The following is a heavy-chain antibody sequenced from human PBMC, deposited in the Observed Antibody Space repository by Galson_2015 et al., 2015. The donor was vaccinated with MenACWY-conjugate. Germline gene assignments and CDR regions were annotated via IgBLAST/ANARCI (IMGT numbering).Heavy chain of an antibody. CDR1: GFSLRTRGMC. CDR3: ARMPTYCDYVVY. Sequence: PALVIPTPPLTLPCTFSGFSLRTRGMCVSWIRQPPGKALEWLARIVWDDDKYYSASLKTRLTISKDTSKNQVVLTMTNMDPVDTATYYCARMPTYCDYVVYWGQGTLVTVSS. J-gene: IGHJ4*02. CDR2: IVWDDDK. V-gene: IGHV2-70*11. D-gene: IGHD2-8*02.